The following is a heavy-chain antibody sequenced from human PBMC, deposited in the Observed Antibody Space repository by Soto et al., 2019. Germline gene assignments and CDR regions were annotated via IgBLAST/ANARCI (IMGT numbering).Heavy chain of an antibody. Sequence: GESLKISCESSGYTFANYWIGWVRQVPGKGLEWMGRIDPSDSYTNYSPSFQGHVTISADKSISTAYLQWSSLKASDTAMYYCARLPDIVVVPAGHYYYGMDVWGQGTTVTVSS. CDR1: GYTFANYW. CDR3: ARLPDIVVVPAGHYYYGMDV. J-gene: IGHJ6*02. CDR2: IDPSDSYT. V-gene: IGHV5-10-1*01. D-gene: IGHD2-2*01.